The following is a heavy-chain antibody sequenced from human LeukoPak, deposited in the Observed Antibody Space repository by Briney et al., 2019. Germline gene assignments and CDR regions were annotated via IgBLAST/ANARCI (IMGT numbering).Heavy chain of an antibody. J-gene: IGHJ3*02. CDR2: ISSSSTYI. D-gene: IGHD4-23*01. CDR1: GFSFSNCS. CDR3: AGDYEGNLAFDI. Sequence: GGSLRPSCAASGFSFSNCSMNWVRQAPGKGLEWVSSISSSSTYIYYADSLEGRFTISRDNVRNSLYLQMNSLRAEDTAVYYCAGDYEGNLAFDIWGQGTMVTVSS. V-gene: IGHV3-21*01.